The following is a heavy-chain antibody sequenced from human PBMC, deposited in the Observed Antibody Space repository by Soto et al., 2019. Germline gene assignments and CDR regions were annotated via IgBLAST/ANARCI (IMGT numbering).Heavy chain of an antibody. D-gene: IGHD1-1*01. CDR1: GGSISSYY. CDR3: ARGGTTAVRKGAGFDYYYYGMDV. Sequence: QVQLQESGPGLVKPSETLSLTCTVSGGSISSYYWSWIRQPPGKGLEWIGYIYYSGSTNYNPSLKSRVTTSVDTSKNQFSLKLSSVTAADTAVYYCARGGTTAVRKGAGFDYYYYGMDVWGQGTTVTVSS. CDR2: IYYSGST. V-gene: IGHV4-59*01. J-gene: IGHJ6*02.